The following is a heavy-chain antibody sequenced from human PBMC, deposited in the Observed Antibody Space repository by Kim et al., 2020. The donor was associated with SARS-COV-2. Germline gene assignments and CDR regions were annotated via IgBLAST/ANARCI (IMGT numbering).Heavy chain of an antibody. D-gene: IGHD4-17*01. CDR1: GFTFSSYS. V-gene: IGHV3-21*01. CDR3: ARGGGYGGRNFDY. J-gene: IGHJ4*02. Sequence: GGSLRLSCAASGFTFSSYSMNWVRQAPGKGLEWVSSISSSSSYIYYADSVKGRFTISRDNAKNSLYLQMNSLRAEDTAVYYCARGGGYGGRNFDYWGQGTLVTVSS. CDR2: ISSSSSYI.